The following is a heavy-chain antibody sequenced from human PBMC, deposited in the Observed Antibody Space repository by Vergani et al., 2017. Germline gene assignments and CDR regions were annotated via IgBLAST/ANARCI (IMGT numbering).Heavy chain of an antibody. CDR1: GYSISSGYY. Sequence: QVQLQESGPGLVKHSETLSLTCAVSGYSISSGYYWGWIRQPPGKGLEWIGSIYHSGSTYYNPSLKSRVTISVDTSKNQFSLKLSSVTAADTAVYYCAREGITGTNDAFDIWGQGTMVTVSS. V-gene: IGHV4-38-2*02. CDR3: AREGITGTNDAFDI. J-gene: IGHJ3*02. D-gene: IGHD1-7*01. CDR2: IYHSGST.